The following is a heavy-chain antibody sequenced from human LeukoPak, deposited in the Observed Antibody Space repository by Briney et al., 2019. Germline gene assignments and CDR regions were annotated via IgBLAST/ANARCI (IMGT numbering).Heavy chain of an antibody. CDR2: IYYSGST. V-gene: IGHV4-59*08. CDR1: GGSMSGNY. CDR3: ARVGGNPSGKTWFDL. J-gene: IGHJ5*02. Sequence: SETLSLTCTVSGGSMSGNYWGWIRQPPGKGLEWIGYIYYSGSTNYNPSLESRVTISLDTSKNQFSLKLSSLTAADTAVYYCARVGGNPSGKTWFDLWGQGTLVPVSS. D-gene: IGHD3-10*01.